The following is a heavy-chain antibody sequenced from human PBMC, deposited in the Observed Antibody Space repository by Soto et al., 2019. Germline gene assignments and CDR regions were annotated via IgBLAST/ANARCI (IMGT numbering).Heavy chain of an antibody. J-gene: IGHJ4*02. CDR3: AKVFVVVVAATNAFDY. D-gene: IGHD2-15*01. CDR1: GFTFSSYA. CDR2: ISGSGGST. Sequence: PGGSLRLSCAASGFTFSSYAMSSVRQAPGKGLEWVSAISGSGGSTYYADSVKGRFTISRDNSKNTLYLQMNSLRAEDTAVYYCAKVFVVVVAATNAFDYWGQGTLVTVSS. V-gene: IGHV3-23*01.